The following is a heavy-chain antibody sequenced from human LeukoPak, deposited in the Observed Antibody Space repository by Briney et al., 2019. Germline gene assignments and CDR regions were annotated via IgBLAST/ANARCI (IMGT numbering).Heavy chain of an antibody. V-gene: IGHV4-34*01. CDR3: ARGGLWGGNYDTSPHY. CDR1: GGSFSGYY. CDR2: INHSGST. D-gene: IGHD1-26*01. J-gene: IGHJ4*02. Sequence: SSETLSLTCAVYGGSFSGYYWNWIRQPPGTGLEWIGQINHSGSTNYNPSLKSRVTISVDTSKNQFSLKLTSVTSADTAVYYCARGGLWGGNYDTSPHYWSQGTLVTVSS.